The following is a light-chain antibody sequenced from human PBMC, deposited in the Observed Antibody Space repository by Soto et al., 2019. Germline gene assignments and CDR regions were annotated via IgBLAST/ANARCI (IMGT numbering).Light chain of an antibody. Sequence: TLSLSPGERATLSCRASQSVSSSYLAWYQQKPGQAPRLLIYGASSRATGIPDRFSGSGSGTDFTLTISRLEPEDFAVYYCQQYDTSSWTFGQGTMVDIK. J-gene: IGKJ1*01. CDR1: QSVSSSY. CDR3: QQYDTSSWT. V-gene: IGKV3-20*01. CDR2: GAS.